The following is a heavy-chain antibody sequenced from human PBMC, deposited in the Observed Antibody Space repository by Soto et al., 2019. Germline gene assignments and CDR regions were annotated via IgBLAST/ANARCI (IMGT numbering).Heavy chain of an antibody. J-gene: IGHJ4*02. CDR2: ISSSSSYI. CDR3: ARVKGEYQLLSDIDY. Sequence: EVQLVESGGGLVKPGGSLRLSCAASGFTFSTYTMNWVRQAPGKGLAWVSSISSSSSYIYDADSVKGRFTISRDNAKNALYLQMNSLRAEDTAVYYCARVKGEYQLLSDIDYWGQGTLVTVSS. CDR1: GFTFSTYT. D-gene: IGHD2-2*01. V-gene: IGHV3-21*04.